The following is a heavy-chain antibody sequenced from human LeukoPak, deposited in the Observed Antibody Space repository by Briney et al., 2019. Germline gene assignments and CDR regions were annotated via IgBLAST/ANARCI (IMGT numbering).Heavy chain of an antibody. D-gene: IGHD3-22*01. CDR1: GFTFSSYA. Sequence: GRSLRLSCAASGFTFSSYAMSWVRQAPGKGLEWVSAISGSGGSTYYADSGKGRFTIARDNSKNTPYLQMNSLRAEDTAVYYCAKGPSSAAISRWFDPWGQGTLVTVSS. V-gene: IGHV3-23*01. CDR2: ISGSGGST. J-gene: IGHJ5*02. CDR3: AKGPSSAAISRWFDP.